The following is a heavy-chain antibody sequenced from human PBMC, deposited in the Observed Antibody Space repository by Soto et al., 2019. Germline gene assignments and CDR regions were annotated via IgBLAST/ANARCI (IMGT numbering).Heavy chain of an antibody. J-gene: IGHJ4*02. CDR1: GGSISSSSYY. V-gene: IGHV4-39*02. D-gene: IGHD4-17*01. CDR3: ARDFDADSRTDFDY. Sequence: SETLSLTCTVSGGSISSSSYYWGWIRQPPGKGLEWIGSIYYSGSTYYNPSLKSRVAISVDTSKNQFSLKLSSVTAADTAVYFCARDFDADSRTDFDYWGQGTLVTVSS. CDR2: IYYSGST.